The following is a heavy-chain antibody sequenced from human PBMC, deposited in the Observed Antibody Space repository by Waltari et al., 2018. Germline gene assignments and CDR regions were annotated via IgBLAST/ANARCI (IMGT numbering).Heavy chain of an antibody. CDR2: IYHSGSS. V-gene: IGHV4-38-2*01. CDR3: ARFASSSGWSYCDC. CDR1: GYSIRSGSY. J-gene: IGHJ4*02. Sequence: QVQLQDSGPGLVKPSETLSLTCAVSGYSIRSGSYSGWIRPPPGKGLEWIGSIYHSGSSDDTPTTKSRVTISVETSKNQVSLKRSSVTAADTAVYYWARFASSSGWSYCDCWGQGTLVTVSS. D-gene: IGHD6-19*01.